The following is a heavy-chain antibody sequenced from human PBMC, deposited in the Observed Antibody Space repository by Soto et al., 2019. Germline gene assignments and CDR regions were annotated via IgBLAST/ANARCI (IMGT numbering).Heavy chain of an antibody. CDR2: IDHSGSN. J-gene: IGHJ4*02. D-gene: IGHD2-8*02. V-gene: IGHV4-34*01. CDR1: GGSFSGYY. CDR3: ARDKITGLFDY. Sequence: SETLSLTCAVYGGSFSGYYWTWIRQPPGTELERIGEIDHSGSNTYNPSLKSRDTISVDTSNNQISLKLTFVTALDTAVYYCARDKITGLFDYWGQGTLVTVSS.